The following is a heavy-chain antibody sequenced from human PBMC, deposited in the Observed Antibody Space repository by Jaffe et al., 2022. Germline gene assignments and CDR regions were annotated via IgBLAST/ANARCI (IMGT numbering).Heavy chain of an antibody. CDR2: IYYSGST. D-gene: IGHD2-2*01. CDR1: GGSISSSSYY. J-gene: IGHJ4*02. CDR3: ARLWERGYCSSTSCYGTVYYFDY. V-gene: IGHV4-39*01. Sequence: QLQLQESGPGLVKPSETLSLTCTVSGGSISSSSYYWGWIRQPPGKGLEWIGSIYYSGSTYYNPSLKSRVTISVDTSKNQFSLKLSSVTAADTAVYYCARLWERGYCSSTSCYGTVYYFDYWGQGTLVTVSS.